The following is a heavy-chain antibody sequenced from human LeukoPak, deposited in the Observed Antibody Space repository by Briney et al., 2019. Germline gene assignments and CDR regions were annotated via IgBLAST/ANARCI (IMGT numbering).Heavy chain of an antibody. J-gene: IGHJ4*02. CDR1: GYTFTSYD. CDR3: ARSSPLSGYDFDY. CDR2: MNPNSGNT. V-gene: IGHV1-8*01. D-gene: IGHD3-22*01. Sequence: ASVKVSCKASGYTFTSYDINWARQATGQGLEWMGWMNPNSGNTGYAQKFQGRVTMTRNTSISTAYMELSSLRSEDTAVYYCARSSPLSGYDFDYWGQGTLVTVSS.